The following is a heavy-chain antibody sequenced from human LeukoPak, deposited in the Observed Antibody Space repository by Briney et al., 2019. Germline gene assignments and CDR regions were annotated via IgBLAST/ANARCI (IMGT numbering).Heavy chain of an antibody. CDR1: GVSINISY. CDR2: IYYGGSI. J-gene: IGHJ4*02. CDR3: ARGNDY. V-gene: IGHV4-59*08. Sequence: PSETLSLTCTVSGVSINISYWSWIRQPPGKGLEWIGFIYYGGSINYNSSLKSRVTISVDSSKSQVSLKLSSVTAADTAVYYCARGNDYWGQGTLVTVSS.